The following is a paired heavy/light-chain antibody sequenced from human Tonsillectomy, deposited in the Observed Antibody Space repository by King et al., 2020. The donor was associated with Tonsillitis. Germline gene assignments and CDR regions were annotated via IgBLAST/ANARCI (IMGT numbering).Light chain of an antibody. CDR1: QSVSSGY. CDR2: GAS. V-gene: IGKV3-20*01. Sequence: EFVLTQSPGTLSLSLGERATLSCRASQSVSSGYIAWYQQKPDQGPRLLIYGASRRATGIPDRFSGSGSGTDFTLTISRLEPEDFAVYYCQRYGSSPQTFGQGTTVEVK. J-gene: IGKJ1*01. CDR3: QRYGSSPQT.
Heavy chain of an antibody. CDR1: GFIFNTHV. CDR3: ARDQPDSGTSRPY. CDR2: ISSKGKYK. D-gene: IGHD2-2*01. J-gene: IGHJ4*02. V-gene: IGHV3-21*01. Sequence: EVLLVESGGRLVKPGESLTLSCSASGFIFNTHVMNWVRQAPGKGLEWVSSISSKGKYKYYADSVKGRFTISRDTAKNSLYLQMDSLRAEDTAVYYCARDQPDSGTSRPYWGRGTLVTVSS.